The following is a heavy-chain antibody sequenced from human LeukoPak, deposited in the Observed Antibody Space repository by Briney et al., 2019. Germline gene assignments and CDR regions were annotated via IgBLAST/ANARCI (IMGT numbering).Heavy chain of an antibody. CDR3: ARGRNWGDLARAINYYYYYMDV. J-gene: IGHJ6*03. CDR2: MNPNSGNT. CDR1: GYTFTSYD. V-gene: IGHV1-8*03. D-gene: IGHD3-16*01. Sequence: GASVKVSCKASGYTFTSYDINWVRQATGQGPEWMGWMNPNSGNTGYAQKFQGRVTITRNTSISTAYMELSSLRSEDTAVYYCARGRNWGDLARAINYYYYYMDVWGKGTTVTVSS.